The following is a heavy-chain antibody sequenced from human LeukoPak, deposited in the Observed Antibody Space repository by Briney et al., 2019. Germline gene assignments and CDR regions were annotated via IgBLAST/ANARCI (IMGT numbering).Heavy chain of an antibody. V-gene: IGHV5-51*01. J-gene: IGHJ4*02. CDR2: IYPGDYDT. D-gene: IGHD6-6*01. Sequence: GESLKISCKGSGYSFTSYWIGWVRQLPGPGLEWMGIIYPGDYDTRSSPSLQGKVSISADKAISTAYLQWSSLKASDTAMDDCARQGEQVVSRHFDYWGQGTLVTVSS. CDR3: ARQGEQVVSRHFDY. CDR1: GYSFTSYW.